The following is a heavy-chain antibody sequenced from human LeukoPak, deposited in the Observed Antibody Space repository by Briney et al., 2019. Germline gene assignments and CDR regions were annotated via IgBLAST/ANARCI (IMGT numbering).Heavy chain of an antibody. V-gene: IGHV4-39*07. J-gene: IGHJ4*02. CDR1: GGSISGSSYY. CDR3: ARGVEPAAAGPFIDY. CDR2: IYYSGST. Sequence: SETLSLTCTVSGGSISGSSYYWGWIRQPPGKGLEWIGSIYYSGSTYYNPSLKSRVTISVDTSKNQFSLKLSSVTAADTAVYYCARGVEPAAAGPFIDYWGQGTLVTVSS. D-gene: IGHD6-13*01.